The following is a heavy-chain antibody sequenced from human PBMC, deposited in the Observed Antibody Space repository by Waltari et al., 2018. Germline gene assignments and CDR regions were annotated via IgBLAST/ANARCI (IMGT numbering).Heavy chain of an antibody. CDR3: ARGWNYDWFDP. CDR2: INAGNGNT. Sequence: QVQLVQSGAEVKKPGASVKVSCKASGYTFTSYAMHWVRQAPGQRLEWMGWINAGNGNTKYSQECQGRVTITRDTSASTAYMELSSLRSEDMAVYYCARGWNYDWFDPWGQGTLVTVSS. CDR1: GYTFTSYA. D-gene: IGHD1-7*01. J-gene: IGHJ5*02. V-gene: IGHV1-3*03.